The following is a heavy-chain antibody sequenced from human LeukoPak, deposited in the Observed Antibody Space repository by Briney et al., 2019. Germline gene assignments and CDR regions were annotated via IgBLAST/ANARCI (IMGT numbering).Heavy chain of an antibody. CDR2: INPSGGST. Sequence: ASVKVSCKASGYTFTSYYMHGVRQAPGQGLEWMGIINPSGGSTSYAQKFQGRVTMTRDTSTSTVYMELSSLRSEDTAVYYCARETSGKNYFDYWGQGTLVTVSS. CDR1: GYTFTSYY. D-gene: IGHD2-2*01. CDR3: ARETSGKNYFDY. V-gene: IGHV1-46*01. J-gene: IGHJ4*02.